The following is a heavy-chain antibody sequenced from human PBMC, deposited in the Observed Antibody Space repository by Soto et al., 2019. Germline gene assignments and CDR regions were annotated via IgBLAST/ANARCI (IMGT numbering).Heavy chain of an antibody. D-gene: IGHD3-22*01. CDR2: IRSKAYGGTT. CDR3: TSLRSSGYYLPHDAFDI. J-gene: IGHJ3*02. V-gene: IGHV3-49*03. CDR1: GFTFGDYA. Sequence: GGSLRLSCTASGFTFGDYAMSWFRQAPGKGLEWVGFIRSKAYGGTTEYAASVKGRFTISRDDSKSIAYLQMNSLKTEDTAVYYCTSLRSSGYYLPHDAFDIWGQGTMVTVSS.